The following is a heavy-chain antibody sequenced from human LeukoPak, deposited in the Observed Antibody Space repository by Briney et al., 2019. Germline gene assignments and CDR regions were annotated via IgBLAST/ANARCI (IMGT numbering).Heavy chain of an antibody. Sequence: SETLSLTCTVSGGSISSYYWSWIRQPAGKGLEWIGRIYTSGSTNYNPSLKSRVTMSVDTSKNQFSLKLSSVTAADTAVYYCARDLHDVVVVAASTIHVGGMDVWGQGTTVTASS. CDR3: ARDLHDVVVVAASTIHVGGMDV. CDR2: IYTSGST. CDR1: GGSISSYY. J-gene: IGHJ6*02. D-gene: IGHD2-15*01. V-gene: IGHV4-4*07.